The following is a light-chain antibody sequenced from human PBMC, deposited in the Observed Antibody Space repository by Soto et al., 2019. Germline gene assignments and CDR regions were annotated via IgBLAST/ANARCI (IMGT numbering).Light chain of an antibody. CDR2: GVS. V-gene: IGLV2-11*01. J-gene: IGLJ3*02. CDR3: YSFGGSYWV. CDR1: SSDVGGYNY. Sequence: QSALTQPRSVSGSPGQSVTISCTGTSSDVGGYNYVSWYQQHPGKAPKLMIYGVSKRPSGVPDRFSGPKSGNTASLTIYGLQAEDEADYYCYSFGGSYWVFGGGTKLTVL.